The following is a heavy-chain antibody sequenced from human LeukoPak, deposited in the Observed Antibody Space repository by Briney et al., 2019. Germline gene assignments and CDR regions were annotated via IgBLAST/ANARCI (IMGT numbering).Heavy chain of an antibody. D-gene: IGHD3-16*01. J-gene: IGHJ4*02. V-gene: IGHV1-18*01. CDR1: GYTFTSYG. CDR2: ISAYNGNT. CDR3: ARDICDYVWGSSGY. Sequence: ASVKVSCKASGYTFTSYGISWVRQAPGQGLEWMGWISAYNGNTHYAQTLQGTVTMPTDTSTSTAYMELRSLRSDDTAVYYCARDICDYVWGSSGYWGQGTLVTVSS.